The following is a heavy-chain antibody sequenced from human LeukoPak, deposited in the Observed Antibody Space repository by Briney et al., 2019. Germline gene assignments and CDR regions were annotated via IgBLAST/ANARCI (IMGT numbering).Heavy chain of an antibody. Sequence: SETLSLTCAVYGGSFSGYYWSWIRHPPGKGLEWIGEINHSGSTNYNPSLKSRVTISVDTSKNQFSLKLSSVTAADTAVYYRARGLVVRGVMPRNRFDPWGQGTLVTVSS. D-gene: IGHD3-10*01. V-gene: IGHV4-34*01. CDR2: INHSGST. J-gene: IGHJ5*02. CDR1: GGSFSGYY. CDR3: ARGLVVRGVMPRNRFDP.